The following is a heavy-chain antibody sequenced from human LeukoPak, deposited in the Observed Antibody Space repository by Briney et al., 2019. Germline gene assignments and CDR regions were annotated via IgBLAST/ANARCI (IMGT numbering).Heavy chain of an antibody. CDR3: ARRYYYGSGASLDY. D-gene: IGHD3-10*01. J-gene: IGHJ4*02. CDR1: GYTFTGYY. CDR2: INPNSGGT. V-gene: IGHV1-2*06. Sequence: ASVKVSCKASGYTFTGYYMHWVRQAPGQGLEWMGRINPNSGGTTYAQKFQGRVTMTRDTSISTAYMELSRLRSDDTAVYYCARRYYYGSGASLDYWGQGTLVTVSS.